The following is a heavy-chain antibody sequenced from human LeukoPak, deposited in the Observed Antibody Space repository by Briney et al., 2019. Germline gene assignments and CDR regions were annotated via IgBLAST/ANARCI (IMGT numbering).Heavy chain of an antibody. V-gene: IGHV3-23*01. CDR3: AKAGYSSTWYLTAFDI. D-gene: IGHD6-13*01. CDR1: GFTFSSYA. J-gene: IGHJ3*02. Sequence: QPGGSLRLSCAASGFTFSSYAMSWVRQAPGKGLEWVSAISGSGGSTYYADSVKGRFTISRDNSKNTLYLQMNSLRAEDTAVYYCAKAGYSSTWYLTAFDIWGQGTMVTVSS. CDR2: ISGSGGST.